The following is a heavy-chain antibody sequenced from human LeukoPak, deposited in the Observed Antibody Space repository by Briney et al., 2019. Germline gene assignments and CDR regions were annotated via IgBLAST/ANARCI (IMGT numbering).Heavy chain of an antibody. CDR2: IYSCGST. CDR3: ARLYGTFLEWSPYFDY. CDR1: GFTVSSNF. V-gene: IGHV3-53*04. Sequence: GGSLRLSCAASGFTVSSNFMSWLRQAPGKGLEGFSVIYSCGSTYYPDPEECRFTISRHNSKNTLYLQMNSLRAEDTAVYYCARLYGTFLEWSPYFDYWGQGTLVTVSS. J-gene: IGHJ4*02. D-gene: IGHD3-3*02.